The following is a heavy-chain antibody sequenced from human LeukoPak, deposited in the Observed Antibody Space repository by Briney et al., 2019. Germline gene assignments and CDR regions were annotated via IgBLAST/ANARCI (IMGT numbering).Heavy chain of an antibody. V-gene: IGHV4-34*01. CDR3: ARGYWQWLVTYNWFDP. CDR2: INHSGST. D-gene: IGHD6-19*01. CDR1: GGSFSGYY. Sequence: PSETLSLTCAVYGGSFSGYYWSWIRQPPGKGPEWIGEINHSGSTNYNPSLKSRVTISVDTSKNQFSLKLSSVTAADTAVYYCARGYWQWLVTYNWFDPWGQGTLVTVSS. J-gene: IGHJ5*02.